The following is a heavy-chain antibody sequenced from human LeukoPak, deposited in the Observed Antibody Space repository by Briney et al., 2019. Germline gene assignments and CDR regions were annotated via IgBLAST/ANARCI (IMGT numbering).Heavy chain of an antibody. CDR3: ARDFDYMIVVAPSDY. CDR2: INPNSGDT. J-gene: IGHJ4*02. V-gene: IGHV1-2*02. Sequence: GASVKFSCKASGYTFTDYYVYWVRQAPGQGLEWMGWINPNSGDTNYAQKFQGRVTMTRDTSISTAYMELSRLRSDDTAVYYCARDFDYMIVVAPSDYWGQGTLVTVSS. CDR1: GYTFTDYY. D-gene: IGHD3-22*01.